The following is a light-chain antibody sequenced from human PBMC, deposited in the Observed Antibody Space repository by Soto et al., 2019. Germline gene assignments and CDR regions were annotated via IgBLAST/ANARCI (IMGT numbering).Light chain of an antibody. J-gene: IGKJ3*01. CDR1: QSINSRY. V-gene: IGKV3-20*01. CDR2: GAS. CDR3: QQFGSSPGFT. Sequence: EIVLTQSPGTLSLSPGERATLSCRASQSINSRYLAWYQQKPGQAPRLLIYGASSRATGIPDRFTGSGSGTGFTLTIIRLEPEDFAVYYCQQFGSSPGFTFGPGTKVDIK.